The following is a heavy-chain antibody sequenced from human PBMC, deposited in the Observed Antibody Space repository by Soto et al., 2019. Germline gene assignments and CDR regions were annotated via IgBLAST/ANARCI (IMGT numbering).Heavy chain of an antibody. V-gene: IGHV3-66*01. CDR3: ARDLLGCSSTSCHNWFDP. J-gene: IGHJ5*02. Sequence: GGSLRLSCAASGFTVSSNYMSWVRQAPGKGLEWVSVIYSGGSTYYADSVKGRFTISRDNSKNTLYLQMNSLRAEDTAVYYCARDLLGCSSTSCHNWFDPWGQGTLVTVSS. CDR1: GFTVSSNY. D-gene: IGHD2-2*01. CDR2: IYSGGST.